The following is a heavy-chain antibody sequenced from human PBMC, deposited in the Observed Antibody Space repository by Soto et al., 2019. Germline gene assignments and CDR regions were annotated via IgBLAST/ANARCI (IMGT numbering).Heavy chain of an antibody. J-gene: IGHJ6*02. V-gene: IGHV3-33*01. D-gene: IGHD6-19*01. CDR2: IWYDGSNK. Sequence: GGSLRLSCAASGFTFSSYGMHWVRQAPGKGLEWVAVIWYDGSNKYYADSVKGRFTISRDNSKNTLYLQMNSLRAEDTAVYYCARDNGRLSPYSSGWYPVPWDGMDVWGQGTTVTVSS. CDR1: GFTFSSYG. CDR3: ARDNGRLSPYSSGWYPVPWDGMDV.